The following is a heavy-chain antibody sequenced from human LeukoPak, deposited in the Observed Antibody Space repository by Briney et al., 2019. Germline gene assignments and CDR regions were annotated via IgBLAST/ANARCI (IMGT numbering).Heavy chain of an antibody. D-gene: IGHD3-22*01. V-gene: IGHV5-51*01. J-gene: IGHJ4*02. Sequence: GESLKISCKGSGYSFTSYWIGWVRQMPGKGLEWMGIIYPGDSDTRYSPSFQGQVTISADKSISTAHLQWSSLKASDTAMYYCARRYDSSGYYYPFDYWGQGTLVTVSS. CDR3: ARRYDSSGYYYPFDY. CDR1: GYSFTSYW. CDR2: IYPGDSDT.